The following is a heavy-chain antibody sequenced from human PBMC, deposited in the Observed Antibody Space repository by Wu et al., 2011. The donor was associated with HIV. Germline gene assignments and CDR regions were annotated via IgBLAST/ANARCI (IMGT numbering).Heavy chain of an antibody. CDR1: GYSPRNHW. J-gene: IGHJ6*03. V-gene: IGHV5-51*01. Sequence: VQLVQSRAEVKKPGDSLRISCKESGYSPRNHWIGWVRQMPGKGPEWMGIIFLGDSETRYSPSFEGHVTISVDTSINTVYLQWSSLRASDTAMYYCARLERLLEAGYYYMDVWGKGTTVTVSS. CDR3: ARLERLLEAGYYYMDV. CDR2: IFLGDSET. D-gene: IGHD6-25*01.